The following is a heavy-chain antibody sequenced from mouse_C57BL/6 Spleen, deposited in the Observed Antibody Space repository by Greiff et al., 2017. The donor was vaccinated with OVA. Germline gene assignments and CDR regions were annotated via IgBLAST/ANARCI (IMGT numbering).Heavy chain of an antibody. Sequence: QVQLKESGPELVKPGASVKISCKASGYAFSSSWMNWVKQRPGKGLEWIVRIYPGDGDTNYNGKFKGKATLTADKSSSTAYMQLSSLTSEDSAVYFCAGGNWYFDVWGTGTTVTVSS. V-gene: IGHV1-82*01. J-gene: IGHJ1*03. CDR3: AGGNWYFDV. CDR1: GYAFSSSW. CDR2: IYPGDGDT.